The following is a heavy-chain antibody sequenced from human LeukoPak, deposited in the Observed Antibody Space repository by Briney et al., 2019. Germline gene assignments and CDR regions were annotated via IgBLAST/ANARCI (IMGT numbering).Heavy chain of an antibody. V-gene: IGHV3-48*01. CDR3: AKVGSSGWFEDY. Sequence: GGSLRLSCVASGFTFTNYNMNWVRQAPGKRLEWVSQISSSSTTMYYADSVKGRFTISRDNAKNTLYLQMKSLRAEDTAVYYCAKVGSSGWFEDYWGQGTLVTVSS. CDR1: GFTFTNYN. CDR2: ISSSSTTM. J-gene: IGHJ4*02. D-gene: IGHD6-19*01.